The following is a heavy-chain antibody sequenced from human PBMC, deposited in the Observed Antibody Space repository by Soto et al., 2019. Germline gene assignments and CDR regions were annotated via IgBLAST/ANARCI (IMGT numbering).Heavy chain of an antibody. CDR1: GGTFSSYA. V-gene: IGHV1-69*06. J-gene: IGHJ3*02. Sequence: CSVKVSCKASGGTFSSYAISWVRQAPGQGLXWMGGIIPIFGTANYAQKFQGRVTITADKSTSTAYMELSSLRSEDTAVYYCAREQDYDILTGYATLDAFDIWGQGTMVTVSS. CDR3: AREQDYDILTGYATLDAFDI. D-gene: IGHD3-9*01. CDR2: IIPIFGTA.